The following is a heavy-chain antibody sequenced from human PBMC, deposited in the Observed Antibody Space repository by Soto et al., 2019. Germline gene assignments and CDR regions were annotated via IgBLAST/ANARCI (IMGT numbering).Heavy chain of an antibody. D-gene: IGHD2-15*01. V-gene: IGHV4-4*02. Sequence: QVQLQESGPGLVKPSGTLSLTCAVSGGSINNGNSWSWVRQSPGRGLEWIGEIYYSGRTQYNPSLKSRISISVDNPKNQISLKLTSVTAADTARYYCAARYCSGGRCSAYAMDIWGQGTTVIVSS. CDR3: AARYCSGGRCSAYAMDI. CDR2: IYYSGRT. CDR1: GGSINNGNS. J-gene: IGHJ6*02.